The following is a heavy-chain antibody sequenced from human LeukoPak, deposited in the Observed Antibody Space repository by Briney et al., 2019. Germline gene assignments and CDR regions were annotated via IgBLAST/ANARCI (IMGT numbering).Heavy chain of an antibody. V-gene: IGHV3-73*01. CDR2: IRSKANSYAT. Sequence: GGALRLSCAASGFTFSGSAMHWVRQASGKGLEWVGRIRSKANSYATAYAASVKGSFTISRDDSKNTAYLQMNSLKTEDTDVYYCTRPDDYGDYWGQGTLVTVSS. CDR1: GFTFSGSA. CDR3: TRPDDYGDY. J-gene: IGHJ4*02.